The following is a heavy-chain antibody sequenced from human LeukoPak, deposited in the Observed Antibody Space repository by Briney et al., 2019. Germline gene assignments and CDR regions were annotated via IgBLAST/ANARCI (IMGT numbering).Heavy chain of an antibody. V-gene: IGHV3-21*01. CDR2: ISSSSSYI. Sequence: GGSLRLSCAASGSTFSSYSMNWVRQAPGKGLEWVSSISSSSSYIYYADSVKGRFTISRDNAKNSLYLQMNSLRAEDTAVYYCARSLMAGSSTSCYDYWGQGTLVTVSS. J-gene: IGHJ4*02. CDR1: GSTFSSYS. CDR3: ARSLMAGSSTSCYDY. D-gene: IGHD2-2*01.